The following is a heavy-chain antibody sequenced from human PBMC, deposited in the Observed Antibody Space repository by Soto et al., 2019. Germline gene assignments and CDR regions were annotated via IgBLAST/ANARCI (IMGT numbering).Heavy chain of an antibody. CDR2: IYYSGST. J-gene: IGHJ4*02. CDR3: ARQDCSSTSCSFDY. CDR1: GGSISSYY. Sequence: SETLSLTCTVSGGSISSYYWSWIRQPPGKGLEWIGYIYYSGSTNYNPSLKSRVTISVVTSKNQFALKLSSVTAADTAVYYCARQDCSSTSCSFDYWGQGTLVTVSS. D-gene: IGHD2-2*01. V-gene: IGHV4-59*08.